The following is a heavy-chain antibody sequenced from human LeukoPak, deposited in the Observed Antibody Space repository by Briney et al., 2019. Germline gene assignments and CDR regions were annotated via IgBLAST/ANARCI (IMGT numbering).Heavy chain of an antibody. CDR2: ISSSSSYI. Sequence: GGSLRLSCAASGFTFSSYSMNWVRQAPGKGLEWVSSISSSSSYIYYADSVKGRFTISRDNAKNSLYLQMNSLRAEDTAVYYCARAVTAIDGVFDYWGQEPLVTVSS. D-gene: IGHD2-21*02. CDR3: ARAVTAIDGVFDY. CDR1: GFTFSSYS. V-gene: IGHV3-21*01. J-gene: IGHJ4*02.